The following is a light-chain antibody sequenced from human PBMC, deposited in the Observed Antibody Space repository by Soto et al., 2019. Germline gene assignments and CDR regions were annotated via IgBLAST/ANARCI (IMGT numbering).Light chain of an antibody. CDR2: DAS. J-gene: IGKJ3*01. V-gene: IGKV3-20*01. CDR1: QSVSSNH. CDR3: QQYGSSRGPFT. Sequence: EIVLTQSPGTLSLSPGDRATLSCRASQSVSSNHLAWYQQIPGRTPRLLIYDASSRAPGIPDRFSGSGSGTDFTLTITRLEPEDFAVYYCQQYGSSRGPFTFGPGSTVDIK.